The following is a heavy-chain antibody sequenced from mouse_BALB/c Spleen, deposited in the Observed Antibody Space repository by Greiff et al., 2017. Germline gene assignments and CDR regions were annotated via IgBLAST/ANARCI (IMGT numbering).Heavy chain of an antibody. CDR2: INPSNGRT. V-gene: IGHV1S81*02. Sequence: VQLQQPGAELVKPGASVKLSCKASGYTFTSYWMHWVKQRPGQGLEWIGEINPSNGRTNYNEKFKSKATLTVDKSSSTAYMQLSSLTSEDSAVYYCARLDGYYGGYYAMDYWGQGTSVTVSS. J-gene: IGHJ4*01. CDR3: ARLDGYYGGYYAMDY. CDR1: GYTFTSYW. D-gene: IGHD2-3*01.